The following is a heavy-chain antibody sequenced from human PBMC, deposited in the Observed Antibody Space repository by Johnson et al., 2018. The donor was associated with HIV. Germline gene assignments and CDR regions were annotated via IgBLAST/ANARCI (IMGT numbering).Heavy chain of an antibody. CDR2: VYSGGGT. CDR3: AREWIGHSSSWFRYAFDI. D-gene: IGHD6-13*01. J-gene: IGHJ3*02. CDR1: GFTVSSNY. Sequence: MLLVESGGGLVQPGGSLRRSCAAAGFTVSSNYMNCVRQAPGKGLERVAVVYSGGGTDYADSVKGRFTISRDNSKNTLYLQMNSLRAEDTAVYYCAREWIGHSSSWFRYAFDIWGQGTMVTVSS. V-gene: IGHV3-66*02.